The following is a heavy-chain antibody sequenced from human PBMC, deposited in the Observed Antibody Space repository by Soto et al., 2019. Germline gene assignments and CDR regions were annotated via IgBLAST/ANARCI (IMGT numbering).Heavy chain of an antibody. Sequence: GGSLRLSCVASGVTFSTYAVSWVRQAPGKGLEWVSGISGSGGSTYYTGSVRGRFSISRDNSKNTLYLQMNSLRAEDTAVYYCAKAIDVLLWFGELLSTGFDYWGQGTLVTVSS. CDR2: ISGSGGST. V-gene: IGHV3-23*01. J-gene: IGHJ4*02. D-gene: IGHD3-10*01. CDR1: GVTFSTYA. CDR3: AKAIDVLLWFGELLSTGFDY.